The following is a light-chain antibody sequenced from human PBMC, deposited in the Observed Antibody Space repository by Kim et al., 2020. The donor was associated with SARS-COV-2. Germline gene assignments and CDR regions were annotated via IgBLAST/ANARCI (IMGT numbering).Light chain of an antibody. CDR1: QDIRHD. Sequence: ASVEDRVTLTCRSSQDIRHDVGWYQQNPGGAPKRLIYGASSLQSGVPSSFSGSGSGTEYTLTISSLQPELFATYFCLQHNTYPITFGQGTRLEIK. J-gene: IGKJ5*01. V-gene: IGKV1-17*01. CDR3: LQHNTYPIT. CDR2: GAS.